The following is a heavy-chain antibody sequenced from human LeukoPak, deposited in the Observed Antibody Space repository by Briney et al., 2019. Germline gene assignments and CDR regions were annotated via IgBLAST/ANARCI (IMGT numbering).Heavy chain of an antibody. J-gene: IGHJ4*02. CDR2: ISSSSSTI. V-gene: IGHV3-48*02. CDR3: ARDRAYCGGDCYSGYYFDY. CDR1: GFTFSSYS. Sequence: GGSLRLSCAASGFTFSSYSITWVRQAPGEGLEWVSYISSSSSTIYYADSVKGRFTISRDNAKNSLYLQMNSLRDEDTAVYYCARDRAYCGGDCYSGYYFDYWGQGTLVTVSS. D-gene: IGHD2-21*02.